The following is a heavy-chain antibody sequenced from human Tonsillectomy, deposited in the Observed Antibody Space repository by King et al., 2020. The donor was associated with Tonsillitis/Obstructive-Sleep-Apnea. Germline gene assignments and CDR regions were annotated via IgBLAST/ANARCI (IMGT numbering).Heavy chain of an antibody. V-gene: IGHV4-34*01. CDR2: IHHSGST. CDR1: GGSFSDYY. CDR3: AYGKGYLWWFDP. D-gene: IGHD5-18*01. J-gene: IGHJ5*02. Sequence: VQLQQWGAGLLKPSETLSLTCAVYGGSFSDYYWSWIRQPPGKGLEWIGEIHHSGSTKYNPSLKSRVTISVDTSKNQFSLELNSVTAADTALYYCAYGKGYLWWFDPRGQGTLVTVSS.